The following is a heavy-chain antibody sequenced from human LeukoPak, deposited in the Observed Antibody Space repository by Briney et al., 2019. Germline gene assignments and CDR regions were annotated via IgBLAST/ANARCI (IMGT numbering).Heavy chain of an antibody. CDR1: GFSFSSFG. CDR2: IRNDGSNK. J-gene: IGHJ4*02. D-gene: IGHD5-12*01. CDR3: AKGGGYSGPGY. V-gene: IGHV3-30*02. Sequence: GGSLRLSCAASGFSFSSFGMHWVRQAPGKGLEWVAFIRNDGSNKYYTDSVKGRFTISRDNSKNTLYLQMNSLRADDTAVYYCAKGGGYSGPGYWGQGTLVTVSS.